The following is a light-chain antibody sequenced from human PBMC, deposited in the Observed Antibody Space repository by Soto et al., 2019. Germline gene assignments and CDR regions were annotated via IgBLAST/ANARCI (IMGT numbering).Light chain of an antibody. J-gene: IGKJ1*01. CDR2: GAS. CDR1: QSVGSNY. V-gene: IGKV3-20*01. Sequence: EFVLTQSPGTLSLSPGERATLSCRASQSVGSNYLAWYQQKPGQAPRLLIYGASSRATGIPDRFSGSGSGTDFTLTISRLEPEDFAVYYCQQYGSSRTWTFGQGTKVDIK. CDR3: QQYGSSRTWT.